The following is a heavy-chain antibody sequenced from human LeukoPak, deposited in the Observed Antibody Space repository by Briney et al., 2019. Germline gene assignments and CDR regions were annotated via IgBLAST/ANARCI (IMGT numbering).Heavy chain of an antibody. CDR2: ISGSGGST. V-gene: IGHV3-23*01. CDR3: AKGTDYDILTGYYRASYYFDY. CDR1: GFTFSNYA. Sequence: GGSLRLSCAASGFTFSNYAMSWVRQAPGKGLEWVSAISGSGGSTYYADSVKGRFTISRDNSKNTLYLQMNSLRAEDTAVYYCAKGTDYDILTGYYRASYYFDYWGQGTLVTVSS. J-gene: IGHJ4*02. D-gene: IGHD3-9*01.